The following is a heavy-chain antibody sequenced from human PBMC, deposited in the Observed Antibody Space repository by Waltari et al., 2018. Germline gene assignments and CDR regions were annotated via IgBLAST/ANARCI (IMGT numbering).Heavy chain of an antibody. Sequence: QVQLQESGPGLVKPSQTLSLTCTVSGGSISRGGYYWSWIRQYPGKGLEWIGYIYYSGSTYYNPSLKSRVTISVDTSKNQFSLKLSSVTAADTAVYYCARVPTTVTRDFMDVWGQGTTVTISS. CDR3: ARVPTTVTRDFMDV. CDR1: GGSISRGGYY. D-gene: IGHD4-4*01. J-gene: IGHJ6*02. CDR2: IYYSGST. V-gene: IGHV4-31*03.